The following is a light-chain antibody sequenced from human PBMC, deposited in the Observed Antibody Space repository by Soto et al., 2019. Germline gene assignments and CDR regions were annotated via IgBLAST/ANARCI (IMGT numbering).Light chain of an antibody. Sequence: QSALTQPASVSGSPGQSITISCTGTSSDVGTYEYVSWYQHHPGKAPKLMIYDISNRPSGVSDRFSGSKPGNTASLTISGLQSEDEADYYCSSYASNGDVLFGGGTKVTDL. CDR1: SSDVGTYEY. CDR3: SSYASNGDVL. CDR2: DIS. V-gene: IGLV2-14*03. J-gene: IGLJ2*01.